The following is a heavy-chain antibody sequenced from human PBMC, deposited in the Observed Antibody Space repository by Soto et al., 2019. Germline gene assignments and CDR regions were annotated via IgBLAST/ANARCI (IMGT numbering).Heavy chain of an antibody. CDR2: ISSSGTTM. CDR1: GFRFSDHY. CDR3: AGDPYYYGSAF. V-gene: IGHV3-11*01. D-gene: IGHD3-10*01. Sequence: GGSLRLSCAASGFRFSDHYMTWIRQAPGKGLEWVSKISSSGTTMYYADSVKGRFTVSRDNAKNSLYLQMNSLRAEDTAVYYCAGDPYYYGSAFWGQGTLVTVSS. J-gene: IGHJ4*02.